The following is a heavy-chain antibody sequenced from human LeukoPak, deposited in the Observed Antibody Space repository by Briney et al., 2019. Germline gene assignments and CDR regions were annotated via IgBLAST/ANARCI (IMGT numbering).Heavy chain of an antibody. Sequence: PGGPLRLPCAASGFTFISPWMHWVGKAPGKGLVWVSRINSDRSSTTYAASVKGRFTISRDNAKNTLYLQMNSLRAEDTAVYYCAQSGYYGNWFDPWGQGTLVTVSS. D-gene: IGHD3-3*01. CDR3: AQSGYYGNWFDP. J-gene: IGHJ5*02. CDR2: INSDRSST. CDR1: GFTFISPW. V-gene: IGHV3-74*01.